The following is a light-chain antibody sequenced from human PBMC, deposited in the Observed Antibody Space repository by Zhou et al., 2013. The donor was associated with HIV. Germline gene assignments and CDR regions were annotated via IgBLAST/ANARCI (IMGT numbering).Light chain of an antibody. CDR1: QSVSSY. CDR3: QQYNDWYT. CDR2: SAS. J-gene: IGKJ2*01. Sequence: EIVLTQSPATLSLSPGERATLSCRASQSVSSYLAWYQQKPGQAPRLVIYSASTRATGIPARFSGSGSGTEFTLTISSLQSEDFAVYYCQQYNDWYTFGQGTKLEIK. V-gene: IGKV3-15*01.